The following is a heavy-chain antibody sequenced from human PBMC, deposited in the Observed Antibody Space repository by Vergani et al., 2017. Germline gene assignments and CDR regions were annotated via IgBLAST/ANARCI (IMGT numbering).Heavy chain of an antibody. CDR2: IDWDDDT. J-gene: IGHJ4*02. Sequence: QVTLKESGPALVKPTQTLRLTCTFSGFSLTTYGMRVSWIRQPPGKALEWLARIDWDDDTYYRTSLRTRLTISKDTFKNQVALTMTNMDPVDTATYYCARTHSDRRGYYLDYWRQGTLVTVSS. V-gene: IGHV2-70*04. CDR1: GFSLTTYGMR. CDR3: ARTHSDRRGYYLDY. D-gene: IGHD3-22*01.